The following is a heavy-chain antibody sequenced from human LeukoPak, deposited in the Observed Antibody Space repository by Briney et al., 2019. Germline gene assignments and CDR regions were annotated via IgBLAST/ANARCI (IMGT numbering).Heavy chain of an antibody. CDR1: GGSISSSSYY. J-gene: IGHJ5*02. CDR3: ARAHGRMYSSSWAGWFDP. D-gene: IGHD6-13*01. Sequence: SETLSLTCTVSGGSISSSSYYWGWIRQPPGKGLEWIGSIYYSGSTYYNPTLKSRVTISVDTSKNQFSLKLSSVTAADTAVYYCARAHGRMYSSSWAGWFDPWAREPWSPSPQ. CDR2: IYYSGST. V-gene: IGHV4-39*01.